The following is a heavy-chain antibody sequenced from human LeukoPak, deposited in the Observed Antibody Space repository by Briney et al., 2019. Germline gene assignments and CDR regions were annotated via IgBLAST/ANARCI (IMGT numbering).Heavy chain of an antibody. J-gene: IGHJ2*01. CDR3: AKDRTVGASYWYFDL. Sequence: GGSLRLSCAASGFTFSSYAMSWVRQAPGKGLAWVSGISGSGGSTYHADSVKGRFTISRDNSRNTLHLQMNSLRAEDTAVYYCAKDRTVGASYWYFDLWGRGTLVTVSS. V-gene: IGHV3-23*01. CDR2: ISGSGGST. D-gene: IGHD1-26*01. CDR1: GFTFSSYA.